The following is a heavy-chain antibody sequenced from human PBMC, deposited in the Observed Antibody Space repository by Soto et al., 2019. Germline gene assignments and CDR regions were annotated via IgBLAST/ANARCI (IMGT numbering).Heavy chain of an antibody. V-gene: IGHV1-69*13. J-gene: IGHJ5*02. CDR3: AKLRDYYDSSGYENWFDP. CDR2: IIPIFGTA. D-gene: IGHD3-22*01. CDR1: GGTFSSYA. Sequence: ASGKVCCEASGGTFSSYAISWVRQAPGQGLEWMGGIIPIFGTANYAQKFQGRVTITADESTSTAYMELSSLRSEDTAVYYCAKLRDYYDSSGYENWFDPCGQGTLVTVYS.